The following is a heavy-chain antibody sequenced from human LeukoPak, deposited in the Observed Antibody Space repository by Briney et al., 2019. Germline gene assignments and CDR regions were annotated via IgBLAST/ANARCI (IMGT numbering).Heavy chain of an antibody. CDR1: GGSISSYY. D-gene: IGHD2-2*01. Sequence: SETLSLTCTVSGGSISSYYWSWIRQPPGKGLEWIGYIYYSGSTNYNPSLKSRVTISVDTSKNQFSLKLSSVTAADTAVYYCAGTLGYCSSTSCYGYNWFDPWGQGTLVTVSS. CDR2: IYYSGST. V-gene: IGHV4-59*01. CDR3: AGTLGYCSSTSCYGYNWFDP. J-gene: IGHJ5*02.